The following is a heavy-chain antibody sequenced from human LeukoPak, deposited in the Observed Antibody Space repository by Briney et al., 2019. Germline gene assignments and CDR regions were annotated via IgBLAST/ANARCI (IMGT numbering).Heavy chain of an antibody. V-gene: IGHV4-59*08. J-gene: IGHJ2*01. D-gene: IGHD3-10*01. Sequence: SETLSLTCTVSGGSISSYYWSWIRQPPGKGLEWIGYIYYRGSTNYNPSLKSRVTISVDTSKNQFSLKLSSVTAADTAVYYCARSIWFGELLESGPRDWYFDLWGRGTLVTVSS. CDR3: ARSIWFGELLESGPRDWYFDL. CDR1: GGSISSYY. CDR2: IYYRGST.